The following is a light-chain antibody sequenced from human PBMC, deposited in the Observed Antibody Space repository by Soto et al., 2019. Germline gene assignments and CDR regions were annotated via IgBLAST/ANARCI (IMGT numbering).Light chain of an antibody. J-gene: IGKJ1*01. Sequence: DIQLTQSPSFLSASVGDRVTITCRASQGISSYLAWYQQKPGKAPKLLIYTASTLQSGVPSRFSGRGSGTEFTLTISSLQPDDFATYYCQQYNSYWTFGQGTKVDI. V-gene: IGKV1-9*01. CDR2: TAS. CDR3: QQYNSYWT. CDR1: QGISSY.